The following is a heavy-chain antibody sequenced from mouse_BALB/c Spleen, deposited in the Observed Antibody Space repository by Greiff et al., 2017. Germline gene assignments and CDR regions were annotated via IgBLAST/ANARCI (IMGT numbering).Heavy chain of an antibody. Sequence: VKLMESGPGLVAPSQSLSITCTVSGFSLTSYGVHWVRQPPGKGLEWLGVIWAGGSTNYNSALMSRLSISKDNSKSQVFLKMNSLQTDDTAMYYCARAAFLSAMDYWGQGTSVTVSS. CDR3: ARAAFLSAMDY. D-gene: IGHD3-2*02. J-gene: IGHJ4*01. V-gene: IGHV2-9*02. CDR2: IWAGGST. CDR1: GFSLTSYG.